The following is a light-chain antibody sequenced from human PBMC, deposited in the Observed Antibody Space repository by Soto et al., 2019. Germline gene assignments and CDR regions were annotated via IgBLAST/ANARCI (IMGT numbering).Light chain of an antibody. CDR3: AAWEDRLNGVV. CDR1: SSDIGRNT. V-gene: IGLV1-44*01. Sequence: QSVLTQPPSASGTPGQRVTISCSGSSSDIGRNTVNWYQQLPGTAPKLLIYINNQRPSGVPDLFSGYKSGTSASLAIRGLQSEDEADYYCAAWEDRLNGVVFGEGTQLTVL. J-gene: IGLJ2*01. CDR2: INN.